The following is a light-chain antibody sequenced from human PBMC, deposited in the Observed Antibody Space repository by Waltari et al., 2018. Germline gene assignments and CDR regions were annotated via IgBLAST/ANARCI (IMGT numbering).Light chain of an antibody. CDR3: CSYTKTKTVV. Sequence: QSALTQPASVSGSPGQSITISCTGTTDDAYDYNLVSWYPVHPGRAPKVLLFDVSNRPSGVSRRFSGSKSRSTASLTISGLQAEDEADYYCCSYTKTKTVVFGGGTKVTVL. J-gene: IGLJ2*01. V-gene: IGLV2-14*03. CDR1: TDDAYDYNL. CDR2: DVS.